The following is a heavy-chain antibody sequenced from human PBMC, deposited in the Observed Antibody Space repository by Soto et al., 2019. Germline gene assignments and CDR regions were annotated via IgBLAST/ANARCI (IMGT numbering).Heavy chain of an antibody. Sequence: GASVKVSCKASGYTFTSYGISWVRQAPGQRLEWMGWISAYNGNTNYAQKLQGRVTMTTDTSTSTAYMELRSLRSDDTAVYYCAREGYYDSSGYQYGMDVWGQGTTVTVS. CDR3: AREGYYDSSGYQYGMDV. CDR1: GYTFTSYG. J-gene: IGHJ6*02. V-gene: IGHV1-18*01. CDR2: ISAYNGNT. D-gene: IGHD3-22*01.